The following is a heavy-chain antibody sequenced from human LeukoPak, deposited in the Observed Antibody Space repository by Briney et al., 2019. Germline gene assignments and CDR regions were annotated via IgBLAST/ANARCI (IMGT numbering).Heavy chain of an antibody. CDR2: ISSNGGTT. CDR1: GFTFSTYD. J-gene: IGHJ4*01. D-gene: IGHD5-12*01. Sequence: PGGSLRLSCAASGFTFSTYDMNWVRRAPGKGLEFVSAISSNGGTTYYANSVKGRFTISRSNSRNTLYLQMGSLRAEDMAVYYCARRYSSYDPFDYWGQGTLVTVSS. CDR3: ARRYSSYDPFDY. V-gene: IGHV3-64*01.